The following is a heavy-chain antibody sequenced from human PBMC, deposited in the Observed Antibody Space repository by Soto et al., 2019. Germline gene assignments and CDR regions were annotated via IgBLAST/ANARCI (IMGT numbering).Heavy chain of an antibody. CDR1: GFTFSNYA. CDR2: ISGSGGAT. V-gene: IGHV3-23*01. CDR3: AKISEYLGVCKCDY. D-gene: IGHD2-8*01. Sequence: EVQLLESGGGLVQPGGSLRLSCAASGFTFSNYAMNWVRQVPGKGLEWVSSISGSGGATYYADAVKGRFTISRDNSKNTLWLQMNSLGAEDTAVYHCAKISEYLGVCKCDYWGQGPTLTLSS. J-gene: IGHJ4*02.